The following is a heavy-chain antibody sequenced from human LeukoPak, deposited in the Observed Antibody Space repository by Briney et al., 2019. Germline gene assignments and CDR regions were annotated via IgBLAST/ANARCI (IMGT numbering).Heavy chain of an antibody. D-gene: IGHD3-9*01. Sequence: PSETLSLTCTVSGGSISSYYWSWIRQPPGKGLEWIGYIYYSGSTNYNPSLKSRVTISVDTSKNQFSLKPSSVTAADTAVYYCARSHDLTGYTFDYWGQGTLVTVSS. J-gene: IGHJ4*02. CDR3: ARSHDLTGYTFDY. CDR2: IYYSGST. V-gene: IGHV4-59*08. CDR1: GGSISSYY.